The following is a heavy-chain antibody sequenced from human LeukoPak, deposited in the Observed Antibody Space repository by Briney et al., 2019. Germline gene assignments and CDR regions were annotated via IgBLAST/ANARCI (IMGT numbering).Heavy chain of an antibody. CDR2: IYYSGST. J-gene: IGHJ6*02. V-gene: IGHV4-59*01. D-gene: IGHD5-18*01. CDR1: GGSISSYY. CDR3: ARVPLRGYSYGPIYYGMDV. Sequence: SETLSLTCTVSGGSISSYYWSWIRQPPGKGLEWIGYIYYSGSTNYSPSLKSRVTISVDTSKTQFSLKLSSVTAADTAVYYCARVPLRGYSYGPIYYGMDVWGQGTTVTVSS.